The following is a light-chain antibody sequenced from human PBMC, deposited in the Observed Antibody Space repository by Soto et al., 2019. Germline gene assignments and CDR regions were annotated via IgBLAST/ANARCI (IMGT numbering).Light chain of an antibody. V-gene: IGKV1-39*01. CDR3: QQSSSVPRT. J-gene: IGKJ1*01. Sequence: DIQMTQSPSRLSASIGDRVTITCRASQHIATSLSWFQHKVGKAPTLLIYGASALQSGVPSRFRGSGSGTHFPLTISGLQPEDFATYYCQQSSSVPRTFGQGTRV. CDR2: GAS. CDR1: QHIATS.